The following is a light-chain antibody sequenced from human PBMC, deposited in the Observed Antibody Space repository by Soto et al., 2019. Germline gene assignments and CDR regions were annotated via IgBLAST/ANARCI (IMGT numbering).Light chain of an antibody. CDR1: HTPNGN. CDR2: GVS. Sequence: EIVMTQSPATLSVSPGERATLSCRASHTPNGNLAWYQQKPGQSPRLLIYGVSTRATGVPARFSGSRSGTEFTLTISSLQSEDFAVYYCQHYNDWPLTFGGGTKVDIK. J-gene: IGKJ4*01. V-gene: IGKV3-15*01. CDR3: QHYNDWPLT.